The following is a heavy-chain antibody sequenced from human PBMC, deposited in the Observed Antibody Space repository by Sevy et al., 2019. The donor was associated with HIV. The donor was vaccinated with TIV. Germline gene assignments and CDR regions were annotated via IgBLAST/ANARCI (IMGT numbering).Heavy chain of an antibody. D-gene: IGHD6-19*01. CDR1: GFTFASYD. J-gene: IGHJ6*02. CDR2: MNTNTGNT. V-gene: IGHV1-8*02. CDR3: AGVSGWYLRDVMDV. Sequence: ASVKVSCKASGFTFASYDIYWVRQATGQGLEWMGWMNTNTGNTGFAQKFQGRVTMTRNTSITTAYMELSNLRSEDTAVEYCAGVSGWYLRDVMDVWGQGTTVTVSS.